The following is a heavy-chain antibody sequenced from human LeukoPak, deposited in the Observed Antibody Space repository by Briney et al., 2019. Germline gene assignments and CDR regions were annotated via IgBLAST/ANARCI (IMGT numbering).Heavy chain of an antibody. CDR3: ARDLRMARLFGVVRGWRIDAFDI. CDR2: ISEDGINK. V-gene: IGHV3-30*03. D-gene: IGHD3-3*01. CDR1: GFTFSNYG. J-gene: IGHJ3*02. Sequence: PGGSLRLSCAASGFTFSNYGMHCVRQAPGKGLEWVAGISEDGINKYYADSVKARFTISRDNSKNTLYLQMNSLRAEDTAVYYCARDLRMARLFGVVRGWRIDAFDIWGQGTMVTVSS.